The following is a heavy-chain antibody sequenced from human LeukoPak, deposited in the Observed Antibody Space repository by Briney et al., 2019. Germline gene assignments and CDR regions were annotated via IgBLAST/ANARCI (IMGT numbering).Heavy chain of an antibody. J-gene: IGHJ4*02. V-gene: IGHV4-59*12. Sequence: SETLSLTCTVSGGSISSYYWSWIRQPPGKGLEWIGYIYYSGSTNYNPSLKSRVTISVDTSKNQFSLKLSSVTAADTAVYYCARGDGYSRFDYWGQGTLVTVSS. CDR1: GGSISSYY. CDR2: IYYSGST. D-gene: IGHD5-24*01. CDR3: ARGDGYSRFDY.